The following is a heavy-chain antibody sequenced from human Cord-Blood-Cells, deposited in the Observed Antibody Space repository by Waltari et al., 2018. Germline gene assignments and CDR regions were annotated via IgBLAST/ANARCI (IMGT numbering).Heavy chain of an antibody. CDR1: GGSFSCYY. Sequence: QVQLQQSGAGLLKPSETLSLTCAVYGGSFSCYYWSWIRQPPGKGLEWIGEINHSGSTNYNPSLKSRVTISVDTSKNQFSLKLSSVTAADTAVYYCARGLAAAPYLFDPWGQGTLVTVSS. CDR3: ARGLAAAPYLFDP. D-gene: IGHD6-25*01. V-gene: IGHV4-34*01. CDR2: INHSGST. J-gene: IGHJ5*02.